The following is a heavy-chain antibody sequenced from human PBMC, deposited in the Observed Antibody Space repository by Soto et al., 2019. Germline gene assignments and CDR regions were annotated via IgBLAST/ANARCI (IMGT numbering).Heavy chain of an antibody. D-gene: IGHD2-15*01. CDR2: LSGSGSLS. V-gene: IGHV3-23*01. CDR1: GFTFNTFA. CDR3: ARDRGGALDS. J-gene: IGHJ4*02. Sequence: EVLLLESGGGLVQPGVSLRLSCAASGFTFNTFAMTWVRQAPGKGLEWVSALSGSGSLSYYADSVKGRYTISRDNSKNTMYLQMNNLRVDETAVYFCARDRGGALDSWGQGTLVTVYS.